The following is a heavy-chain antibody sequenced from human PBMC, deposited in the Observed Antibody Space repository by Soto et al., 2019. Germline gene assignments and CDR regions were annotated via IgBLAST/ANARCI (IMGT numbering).Heavy chain of an antibody. V-gene: IGHV3-53*01. CDR3: AKDWDYDILTGYYDY. Sequence: GGSLRLSCAASGFTVSSNYMSWVRQAPGKGLEWVSVIYSGGSTYYADSVKGRFTISRDNSKNTLYLQMNSLRAEDTAVYYCAKDWDYDILTGYYDYWGQGTLVTVSS. CDR1: GFTVSSNY. J-gene: IGHJ4*02. CDR2: IYSGGST. D-gene: IGHD3-9*01.